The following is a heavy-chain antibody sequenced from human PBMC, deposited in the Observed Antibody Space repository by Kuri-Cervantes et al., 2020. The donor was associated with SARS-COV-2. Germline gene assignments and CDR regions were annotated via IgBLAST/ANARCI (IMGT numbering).Heavy chain of an antibody. V-gene: IGHV4-39*07. CDR1: GVSATTFGSY. CDR3: ARLPPYCSSTSCYTGTFDAFDI. Sequence: SETLSLTCAVSGVSATTFGSYRTWIRQPPGKGLEWIGSIYHSGSTYYNPSLKSRVTISVDTSKNQFSLKLSSVTAADTAVYYCARLPPYCSSTSCYTGTFDAFDIWGQGTMVTVSS. D-gene: IGHD2-2*02. CDR2: IYHSGST. J-gene: IGHJ3*02.